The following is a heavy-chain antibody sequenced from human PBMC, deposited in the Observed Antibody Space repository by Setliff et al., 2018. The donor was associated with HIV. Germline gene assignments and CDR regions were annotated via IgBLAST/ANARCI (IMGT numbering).Heavy chain of an antibody. CDR2: IDYRGST. CDR1: GGTMNKNNMF. J-gene: IGHJ6*03. CDR3: ARHWVDSSSWSLYYYYYMDV. Sequence: SETLSLTCTVTGGTMNKNNMFWGWIRQPPGKGLEWIGSIDYRGSTYSNPSLKRRVTTSLDTSKTRFSLKLSSVTAADTAVYYCARHWVDSSSWSLYYYYYMDVWGKGTTVTVSS. D-gene: IGHD6-13*01. V-gene: IGHV4-39*01.